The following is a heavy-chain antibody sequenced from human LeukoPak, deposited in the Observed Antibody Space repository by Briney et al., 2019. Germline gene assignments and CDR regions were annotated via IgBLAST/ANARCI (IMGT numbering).Heavy chain of an antibody. CDR1: GGSISSYY. V-gene: IGHV4-59*01. CDR2: IYYSGST. J-gene: IGHJ4*02. CDR3: ARDARGGSYYPYYFDY. D-gene: IGHD1-26*01. Sequence: SETLSLTCTVSGGSISSYYWSWIRQPPGKGLEWIGYIYYSGSTNYNPSLKSRVTISVDTSKNQFSLKLSSVTAADTAVYYCARDARGGSYYPYYFDYWGQGTLVTVSS.